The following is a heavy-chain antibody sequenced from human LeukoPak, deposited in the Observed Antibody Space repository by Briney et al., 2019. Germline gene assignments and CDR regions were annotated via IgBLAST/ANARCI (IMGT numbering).Heavy chain of an antibody. D-gene: IGHD4-17*01. Sequence: ASVKVSCKASGYTFTGYYMHWVRQAPGQGLEWMGWINPNSGGTNYAQKFQGRVTMTEDTSTDTAYMELSSLRSEDTAVYYCATRSLASYYYYYYMDVWGKGTTVTVSS. V-gene: IGHV1-2*02. J-gene: IGHJ6*03. CDR2: INPNSGGT. CDR3: ATRSLASYYYYYYMDV. CDR1: GYTFTGYY.